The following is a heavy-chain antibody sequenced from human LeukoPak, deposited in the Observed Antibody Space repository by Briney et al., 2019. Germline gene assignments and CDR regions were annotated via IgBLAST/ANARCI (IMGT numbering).Heavy chain of an antibody. V-gene: IGHV1-46*01. Sequence: ASVKVSFKASGYTFTSYYMHWVRQAPVQGLEWMGIINPSGGSTSYAKKFQGRVTMTRDTPTSTVYMELSSLRSEDTAVYYCASKGGVRGVSYYYYGMDVWGQETTVTVSS. J-gene: IGHJ6*02. D-gene: IGHD3-10*01. CDR1: GYTFTSYY. CDR3: ASKGGVRGVSYYYYGMDV. CDR2: INPSGGST.